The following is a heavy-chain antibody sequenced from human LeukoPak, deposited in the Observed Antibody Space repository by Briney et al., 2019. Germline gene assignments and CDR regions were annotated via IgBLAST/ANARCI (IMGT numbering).Heavy chain of an antibody. CDR2: INHSGST. V-gene: IGHV4-34*01. CDR3: ARGLGDTPNPVEMATNGGLDYYFDY. CDR1: GGSFSGYY. D-gene: IGHD5-24*01. Sequence: SETLSLTCAVYGGSFSGYYWSWIRQPPGKGLEWIGEINHSGSTNYNPSLKSRVTISVDTSKNQFSLKLSSVTAADTAVYYCARGLGDTPNPVEMATNGGLDYYFDYWGQGTLVTVSS. J-gene: IGHJ4*02.